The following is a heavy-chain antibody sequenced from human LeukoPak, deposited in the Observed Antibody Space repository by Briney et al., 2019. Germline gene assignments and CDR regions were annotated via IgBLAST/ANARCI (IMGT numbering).Heavy chain of an antibody. D-gene: IGHD6-13*01. Sequence: APVKVSCKASGYTFTGYYMHWVRQAPGQGLEWMGWINPNSGGTNYAQKFQGRVTMTRDTSISTAYMELSRLRSDDTAVYYCARDRGSRAAAGPYNWFDPWGQGTLVTVSS. CDR3: ARDRGSRAAAGPYNWFDP. J-gene: IGHJ5*02. CDR1: GYTFTGYY. CDR2: INPNSGGT. V-gene: IGHV1-2*02.